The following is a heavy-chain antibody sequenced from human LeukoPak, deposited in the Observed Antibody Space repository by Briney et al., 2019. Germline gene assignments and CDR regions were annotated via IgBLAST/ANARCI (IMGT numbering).Heavy chain of an antibody. D-gene: IGHD3-22*01. CDR1: GFTFNTYA. J-gene: IGHJ4*02. CDR3: AKTDPSGYHRGNYDF. CDR2: ISTNGGRT. Sequence: GGSLRLSCAASGFTFNTYAVNWVRQAPGKGLEWVSAISTNGGRTYYADSVKGRFTISRDNSKNTLYLQMNGLRGEDTAVYYWAKTDPSGYHRGNYDFWGQGTLVTVSS. V-gene: IGHV3-23*01.